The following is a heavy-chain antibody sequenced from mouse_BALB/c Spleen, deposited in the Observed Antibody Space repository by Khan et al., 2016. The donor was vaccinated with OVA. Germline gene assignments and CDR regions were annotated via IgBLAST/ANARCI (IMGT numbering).Heavy chain of an antibody. Sequence: EVQLVESGGDLVKPGGSLKLSCAASGFTFSSYGMSWVRQTPDKRLEWVATISSGGSYTYYPDSVKGRFTISRDNAKNTLYLQRSSRKSEDTAMYYCTREGFYGYYFDYWGQGTTLTVSS. CDR3: TREGFYGYYFDY. CDR2: ISSGGSYT. CDR1: GFTFSSYG. J-gene: IGHJ2*01. D-gene: IGHD2-2*01. V-gene: IGHV5-6*01.